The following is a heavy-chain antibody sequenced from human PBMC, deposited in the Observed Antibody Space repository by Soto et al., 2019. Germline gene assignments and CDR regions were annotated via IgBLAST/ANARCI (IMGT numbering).Heavy chain of an antibody. J-gene: IGHJ4*01. V-gene: IGHV1-69*01. Sequence: EQSGPEVKKPGSSVKVSCKASADTFNNYGFSWVRQAPGQGLECVGGVVPLLGSATYAQKFQGRATISADESASTVYLELTNLQSDDTAIFYCASGIAVDRFELWGLGTLVIVSS. CDR3: ASGIAVDRFEL. CDR2: VVPLLGSA. CDR1: ADTFNNYG. D-gene: IGHD2-15*01.